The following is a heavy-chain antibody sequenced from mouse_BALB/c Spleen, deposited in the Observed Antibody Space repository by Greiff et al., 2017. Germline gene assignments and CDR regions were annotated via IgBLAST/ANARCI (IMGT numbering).Heavy chain of an antibody. CDR3: ARSYGSYVRYAMDY. CDR1: GYSITSYYA. D-gene: IGHD2-10*02. V-gene: IGHV3-2*02. J-gene: IGHJ4*01. Sequence: EVKLQESGPGLVKPSQSLSLTCTVTGYSITSYYAWYLIRQFPGNKLEWMGFISYSGSTSYNPSLKSRNSITRDTSKNQFFLQLNSVTTEDTATYYCARSYGSYVRYAMDYWGQGTSVTVSS. CDR2: ISYSGST.